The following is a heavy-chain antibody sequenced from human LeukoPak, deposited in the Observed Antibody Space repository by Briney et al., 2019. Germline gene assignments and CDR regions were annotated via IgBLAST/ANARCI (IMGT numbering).Heavy chain of an antibody. CDR1: GFTFSSYE. Sequence: LAGGSLRLSCAASGFTFSSYEIHWVRQAPGKGLEWVSYISSSGSTIYYADSVKGRFTISRDNAKNSLYLQMNSLRAEDTAVYYCAELGITMIGGVWGKGTTVTISS. CDR2: ISSSGSTI. CDR3: AELGITMIGGV. D-gene: IGHD3-10*02. V-gene: IGHV3-48*03. J-gene: IGHJ6*04.